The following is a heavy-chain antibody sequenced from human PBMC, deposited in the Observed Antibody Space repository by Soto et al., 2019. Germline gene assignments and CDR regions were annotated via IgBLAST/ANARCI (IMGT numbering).Heavy chain of an antibody. Sequence: ASVKVSCKASGYTFTSYGISWVRKAPGHGLEWMGWISAYNGNTNYAQKLQGRVTMTTDTSTSTAYMELRSLRSDDTAVYYCARTTDHLVAGVAHFDYWGQGTLVTAPQ. J-gene: IGHJ4*02. CDR2: ISAYNGNT. V-gene: IGHV1-18*01. CDR1: GYTFTSYG. CDR3: ARTTDHLVAGVAHFDY. D-gene: IGHD6-19*01.